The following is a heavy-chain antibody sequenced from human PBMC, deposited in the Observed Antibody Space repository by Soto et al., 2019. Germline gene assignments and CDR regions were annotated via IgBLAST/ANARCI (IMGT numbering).Heavy chain of an antibody. Sequence: GESLKISCKGSGYSFTSYWIGWVRQMPGKGLEWMGIIYPGDSDTRYSPSFQGQVTISADKSISTAYLQWSSLKASDTAMYYFARLAGDIVVVVAPYYYYYMDVWGKGTTVTVSS. V-gene: IGHV5-51*01. CDR2: IYPGDSDT. CDR1: GYSFTSYW. CDR3: ARLAGDIVVVVAPYYYYYMDV. J-gene: IGHJ6*03. D-gene: IGHD2-15*01.